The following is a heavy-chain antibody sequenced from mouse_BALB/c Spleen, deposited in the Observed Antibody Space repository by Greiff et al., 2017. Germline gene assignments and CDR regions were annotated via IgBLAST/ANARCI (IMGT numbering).Heavy chain of an antibody. D-gene: IGHD1-1*01. CDR3: ARTDYYGSSAWFAY. CDR1: GYSFTDYY. J-gene: IGHJ3*01. CDR2: INPSTGGT. Sequence: VQLKESGPELVKTGASVKISCKASGYSFTDYYMHWVKQSPEKSFEWIGEINPSTGGTSYNQKFKGKATLTVDKSSSTAYMQLKSLTSEDSAVYYCARTDYYGSSAWFAYWGQGTLVTVSA. V-gene: IGHV1-42*01.